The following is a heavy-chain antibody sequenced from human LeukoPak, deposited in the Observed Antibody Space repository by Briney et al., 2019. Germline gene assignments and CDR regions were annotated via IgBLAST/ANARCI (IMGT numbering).Heavy chain of an antibody. CDR3: ARGIVSGAFDI. V-gene: IGHV3-30*19. CDR2: ISYDGSNK. J-gene: IGHJ3*02. D-gene: IGHD2/OR15-2a*01. Sequence: SGGSLRLSCAASGFTFSSYGMHWVRQAPGKGLEWVAVISYDGSNKYYADSVKGRFTISRDNSKNTLYLQMNSLRAEDTAVYYCARGIVSGAFDIWGQGTMVTVSS. CDR1: GFTFSSYG.